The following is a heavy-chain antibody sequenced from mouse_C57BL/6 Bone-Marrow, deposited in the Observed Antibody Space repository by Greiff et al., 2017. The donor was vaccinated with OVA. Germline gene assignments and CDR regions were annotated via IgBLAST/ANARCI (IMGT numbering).Heavy chain of an antibody. V-gene: IGHV7-1*01. CDR3: ARDASNYDGGPWYFDV. D-gene: IGHD2-4*01. Sequence: EVMLVESGGGLVQSGRSLRLSCATSGFTFSDFYMEWVRQAPGKGLEWIAASRNKANDYTTEYSASVKGRFIVSRDTSQSILYLQMNALRAEDTAIYYCARDASNYDGGPWYFDVWGTGTTVTVSS. J-gene: IGHJ1*03. CDR1: GFTFSDFY. CDR2: SRNKANDYTT.